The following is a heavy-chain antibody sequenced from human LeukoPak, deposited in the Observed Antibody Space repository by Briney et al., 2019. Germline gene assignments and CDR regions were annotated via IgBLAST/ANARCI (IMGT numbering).Heavy chain of an antibody. J-gene: IGHJ4*02. CDR2: ISSSGGGT. D-gene: IGHD3-3*01. CDR3: GKEGGLYDSGGYFDY. Sequence: GGSLRLSCAASGFIFNSYAMGWVRQAPGKGLEWVSTISSSGGGTYYADSVKGRFTISRDDSKNTFYLQMNSLRAEDTAVYHCGKEGGLYDSGGYFDYWGQGALVTVSS. V-gene: IGHV3-23*01. CDR1: GFIFNSYA.